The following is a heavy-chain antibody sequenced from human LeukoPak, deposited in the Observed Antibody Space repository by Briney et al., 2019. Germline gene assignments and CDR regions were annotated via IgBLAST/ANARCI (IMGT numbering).Heavy chain of an antibody. CDR3: TKDMTTVPYTSDY. CDR2: ISGRGGST. CDR1: GFTFSSYA. V-gene: IGHV3-23*01. J-gene: IGHJ4*02. Sequence: AGGSLRLSCAAPGFTFSSYAMSWVRQAPGQGLEWVSAISGRGGSTYYADAVKGRFTISRDNSKNKLYQQMNSLRAEDLAVYYCTKDMTTVPYTSDYWGQGTLVTVSS. D-gene: IGHD4-17*01.